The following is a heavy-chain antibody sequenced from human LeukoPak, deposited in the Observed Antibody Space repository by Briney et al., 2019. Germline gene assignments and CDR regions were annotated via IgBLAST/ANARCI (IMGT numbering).Heavy chain of an antibody. CDR3: ARGRSSSWSSFDY. J-gene: IGHJ4*02. V-gene: IGHV4-30-4*01. D-gene: IGHD6-13*01. CDR1: GGSISSGDYY. CDR2: IYNNGRT. Sequence: SETLSLTCTVSGGSISSGDYYWSWIRQPPGKGLDWIGYIYNNGRTYYNPSLKSRVTISVDTSKNLFSLKVSSVTAADAAVYYCARGRSSSWSSFDYWGQGTLVTVSS.